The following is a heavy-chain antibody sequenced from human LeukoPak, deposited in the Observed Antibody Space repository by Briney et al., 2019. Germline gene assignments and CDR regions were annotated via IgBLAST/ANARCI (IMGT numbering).Heavy chain of an antibody. CDR1: GYTSTSYW. CDR2: IDPSDSYT. J-gene: IGHJ5*02. Sequence: GESLRISSQGSGYTSTSYWISWVRQMPGKGLEWVGRIDPSDSYTNYSPSFQGHVTISADKSISTAYLQWSSLKASDTAMYYCARQKKDQNWFDPWGQGALVTVSS. V-gene: IGHV5-10-1*01. CDR3: ARQKKDQNWFDP.